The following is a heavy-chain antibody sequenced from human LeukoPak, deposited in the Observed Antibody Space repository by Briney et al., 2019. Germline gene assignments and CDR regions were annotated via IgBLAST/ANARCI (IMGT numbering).Heavy chain of an antibody. CDR2: ISYDGTNK. Sequence: PGRSLRLSCAASGFTFSTYTMHWVRQAPGKALEWVAIISYDGTNKYYADFVKGRFTISRDNAKNTLYLQMNSLRTEDTAVYYCARKPCSGASCHYLDYWGQGTLVTVSS. V-gene: IGHV3-30-3*01. CDR1: GFTFSTYT. CDR3: ARKPCSGASCHYLDY. D-gene: IGHD2-15*01. J-gene: IGHJ4*02.